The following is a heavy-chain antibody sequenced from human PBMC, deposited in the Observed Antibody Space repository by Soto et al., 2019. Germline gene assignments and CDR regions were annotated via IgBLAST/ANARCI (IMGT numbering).Heavy chain of an antibody. V-gene: IGHV5-51*01. CDR1: GYSFTSYW. D-gene: IGHD3-9*01. J-gene: IGHJ3*02. CDR3: ARSGVDDILTGYSPPGDI. CDR2: IYPGDSDT. Sequence: RGESLKISCKGSGYSFTSYWIGWVRQMPGKGLEWMGIIYPGDSDTRYSPSFQGQVTISADKSISTAYLQWSSLKASDTAMYYCARSGVDDILTGYSPPGDIWGQGTMVTVSS.